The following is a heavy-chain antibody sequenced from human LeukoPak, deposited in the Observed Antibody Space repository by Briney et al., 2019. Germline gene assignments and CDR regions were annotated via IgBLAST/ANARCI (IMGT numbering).Heavy chain of an antibody. CDR2: IYYSGST. J-gene: IGHJ4*02. CDR3: ARDGSYGDYFDY. V-gene: IGHV4-59*01. Sequence: SETLSLTCTVSGGSISSYYWSWIRQPPGKGLEWIGYIYYSGSTNYNPSLKSRVTISVDTSKNQFSLKLSSVTAADTAVYYCARDGSYGDYFDYWGQGTLVTVSS. D-gene: IGHD1-26*01. CDR1: GGSISSYY.